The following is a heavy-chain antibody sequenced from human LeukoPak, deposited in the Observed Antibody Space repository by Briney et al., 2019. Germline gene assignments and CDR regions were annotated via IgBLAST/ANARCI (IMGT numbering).Heavy chain of an antibody. CDR1: GGTSSSYA. V-gene: IGHV1-69*05. Sequence: SVKVSCKASGGTSSSYAISWVRQAPGQGLEWMGGIIPIFGTANYAQKFQGRVTITTDESTSTAYMELSSLRSEDTAVYYCARGPHGNYYYYYMDVWGKGTTVTVSS. CDR2: IIPIFGTA. J-gene: IGHJ6*03. CDR3: ARGPHGNYYYYYMDV.